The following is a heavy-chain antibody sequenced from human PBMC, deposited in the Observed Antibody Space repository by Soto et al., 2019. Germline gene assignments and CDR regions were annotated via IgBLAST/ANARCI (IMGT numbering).Heavy chain of an antibody. J-gene: IGHJ6*03. V-gene: IGHV3-23*01. CDR3: AKGGGYCSGGNCYSLYYYYYMDV. D-gene: IGHD2-15*01. CDR1: GFTFNNYA. CDR2: ISGSGGNT. Sequence: PGGSLRLSCAASGFTFNNYAMIWVRQAPGKGLEWVSGISGSGGNTYYADSVKGRFTISRDNSKNTLYLQMNSLRAEDTAVYHCAKGGGYCSGGNCYSLYYYYYMDVWGKGTTVTVSS.